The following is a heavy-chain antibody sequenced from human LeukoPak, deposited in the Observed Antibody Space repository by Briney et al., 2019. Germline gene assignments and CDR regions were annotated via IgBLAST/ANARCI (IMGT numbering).Heavy chain of an antibody. D-gene: IGHD3-22*01. CDR3: AKRGVVIRVILVGFHKEAFYFDS. J-gene: IGHJ4*02. CDR1: GITLSNYG. Sequence: GGSLRLSCAVSGITLSNYGMSWVRQAPGKGLEWVAGISGSGGKTNYADSVKGRFTISRDNPKNTLYLHMSSLRAEDTAVYFCAKRGVVIRVILVGFHKEAFYFDSWGQGALVTVSS. CDR2: ISGSGGKT. V-gene: IGHV3-23*01.